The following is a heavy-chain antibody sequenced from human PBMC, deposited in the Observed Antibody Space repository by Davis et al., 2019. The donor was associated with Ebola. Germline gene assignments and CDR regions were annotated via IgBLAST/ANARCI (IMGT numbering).Heavy chain of an antibody. CDR1: GYSFTSYW. CDR3: ARQFGSGSYYSYYYGMDV. Sequence: GESLKISCKGSGYSFTSYWIGWVRQMPGKGLEWMGIIYPGDSDTRYSPSFQGQVTISADKSISTAYLQWSSLKASDTAMYYCARQFGSGSYYSYYYGMDVWGQGTTVTVSS. D-gene: IGHD3-10*01. CDR2: IYPGDSDT. V-gene: IGHV5-51*01. J-gene: IGHJ6*02.